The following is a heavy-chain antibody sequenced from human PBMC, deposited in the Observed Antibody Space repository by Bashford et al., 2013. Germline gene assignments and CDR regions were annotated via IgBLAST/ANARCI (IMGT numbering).Heavy chain of an antibody. D-gene: IGHD3-10*01. CDR2: INHSGRT. Sequence: SETLSLTCAVYGGSFSGYYWSWIRQSPGKGLEWIGEINHSGRTNYNPSLKSRVIISVDTSRNQFSLKLSSVTAADAAVYYCAREQTLSTRFIGYWGQGTLVTVSS. V-gene: IGHV4-34*01. J-gene: IGHJ4*02. CDR1: GGSFSGYY. CDR3: AREQTLSTRFIGY.